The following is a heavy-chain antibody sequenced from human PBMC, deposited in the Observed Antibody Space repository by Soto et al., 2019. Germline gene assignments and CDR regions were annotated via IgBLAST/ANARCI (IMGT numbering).Heavy chain of an antibody. V-gene: IGHV3-33*01. CDR3: ARHGADGYVPDY. D-gene: IGHD2-21*01. CDR1: GFTFRNYG. CDR2: IWNDVRTR. J-gene: IGHJ4*02. Sequence: QVQLVESGGGVVQPGRSLRLSCVASGFTFRNYGMHWVRQAPGKGLEWVAVIWNDVRTRNYADSVKGRFTVSRDNSKNTLYLQMDSLTAEDTCTYYCARHGADGYVPDYWGQGTRVTVSS.